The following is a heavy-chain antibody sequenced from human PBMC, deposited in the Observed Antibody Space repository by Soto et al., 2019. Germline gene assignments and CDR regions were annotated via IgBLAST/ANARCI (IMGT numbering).Heavy chain of an antibody. Sequence: QVQLQESGPGLVKPSQTLSLTCTFSVSGGSIRSGGYYWSWVRQHPGKGLESIGYISDRGSTTYNPSLKSRVTMSVDTSKKQFSLRLTSVTAADTAVYYCAALAAASTGSYDYWGQGTLVTVSS. CDR2: ISDRGST. D-gene: IGHD6-13*01. V-gene: IGHV4-31*03. CDR1: GGSIRSGGYY. CDR3: AALAAASTGSYDY. J-gene: IGHJ4*02.